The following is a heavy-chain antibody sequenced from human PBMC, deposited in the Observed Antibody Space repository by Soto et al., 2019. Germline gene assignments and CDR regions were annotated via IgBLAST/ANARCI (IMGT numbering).Heavy chain of an antibody. Sequence: SVKVSCKASGGTFSSYAISWVRQAPGQGLEWMGGIIPIFGTANYAQKFQGRVTITADKSTSTAYMELSSLRSEDTAVYYCARTRLTPDELRLLEWFPYYYGMDVWGQGTTVTVSS. CDR1: GGTFSSYA. D-gene: IGHD3-3*01. CDR2: IIPIFGTA. J-gene: IGHJ6*02. V-gene: IGHV1-69*06. CDR3: ARTRLTPDELRLLEWFPYYYGMDV.